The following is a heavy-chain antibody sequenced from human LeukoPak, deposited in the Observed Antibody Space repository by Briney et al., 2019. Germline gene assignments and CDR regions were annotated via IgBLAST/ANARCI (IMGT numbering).Heavy chain of an antibody. Sequence: SETLSLTCAVYGGSFSGYYWSWIRQPPGKGLEWIGEINHSGSTNYNPSLKSRVTISVDTSKNQFSLKLSSVTAADTAVYYCARTQDYSGGWYHPSPYGWFDPWGQGTLVTVSS. D-gene: IGHD6-19*01. CDR2: INHSGST. CDR1: GGSFSGYY. V-gene: IGHV4-34*01. CDR3: ARTQDYSGGWYHPSPYGWFDP. J-gene: IGHJ5*02.